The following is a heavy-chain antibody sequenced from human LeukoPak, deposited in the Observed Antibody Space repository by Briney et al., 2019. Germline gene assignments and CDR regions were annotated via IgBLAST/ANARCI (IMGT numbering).Heavy chain of an antibody. CDR3: ARGFLPAASYYFDY. J-gene: IGHJ4*02. D-gene: IGHD2-2*01. Sequence: GSLRLSCAASGFTVSSNYMSWVRQAPGKGLEWVSVIYSGGSTYYADSVKGRFTISRDNSKNTLYLQVNSLRAEDTAVYYCARGFLPAASYYFDYWGQGTLVTVSS. CDR1: GFTVSSNY. CDR2: IYSGGST. V-gene: IGHV3-66*01.